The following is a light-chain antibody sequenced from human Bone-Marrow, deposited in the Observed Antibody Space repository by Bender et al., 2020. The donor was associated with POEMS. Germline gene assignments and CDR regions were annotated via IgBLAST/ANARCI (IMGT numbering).Light chain of an antibody. V-gene: IGLV2-14*03. J-gene: IGLJ1*01. Sequence: QSALTQPASVSGSPGQSITISCTGTSSDVGGYNSVSWYQQHPGKAPKLIIYDVSNLPSGVSHRFSGSKSGNTAALTISGLQAEDEAEYYCCSYAGSPYFFGPGTTVTIL. CDR1: SSDVGGYNS. CDR3: CSYAGSPYF. CDR2: DVS.